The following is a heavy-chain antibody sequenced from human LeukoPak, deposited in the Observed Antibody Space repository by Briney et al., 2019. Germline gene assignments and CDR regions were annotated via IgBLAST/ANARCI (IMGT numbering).Heavy chain of an antibody. CDR2: IFPSGGEI. V-gene: IGHV3-23*01. D-gene: IGHD6-19*01. Sequence: GGSLRLSCAAYGFTFSTFAMIWVRQPPGKGLEWVSSIFPSGGEIHYADSVRGRFTISRDNSKSTLSLQMNSLRAEDTAVYYCAKDTSSGWPNWFDPWGQGTLVTVSS. J-gene: IGHJ5*02. CDR3: AKDTSSGWPNWFDP. CDR1: GFTFSTFA.